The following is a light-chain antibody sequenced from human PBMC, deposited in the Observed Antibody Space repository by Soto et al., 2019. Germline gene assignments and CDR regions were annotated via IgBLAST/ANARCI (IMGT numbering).Light chain of an antibody. CDR2: DAS. J-gene: IGKJ1*01. Sequence: EIVMTQSPPTLSVSPGERATLSCRASQSVGSKLAWYQQRPGQAPRLLIYDASNRATGIPARFSGSGSGTEFSLTISRLQSEDFAVYYCQQYAGSSTFGQGTKVEIK. V-gene: IGKV3D-15*01. CDR1: QSVGSK. CDR3: QQYAGSST.